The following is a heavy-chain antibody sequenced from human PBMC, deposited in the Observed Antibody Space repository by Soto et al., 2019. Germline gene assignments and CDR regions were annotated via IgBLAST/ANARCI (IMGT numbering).Heavy chain of an antibody. Sequence: PGESLKISCKGSGYSFTSYWIGWVRQMPGKDLEWMGIIYPGDSDTRYSPSFQGQVTISADKSISTAYLQWSSLKASDTAMYYCARHNVDKAMGYIYYYYYGMDVWGQGTTVTVYS. CDR1: GYSFTSYW. CDR3: ARHNVDKAMGYIYYYYYGMDV. D-gene: IGHD5-18*01. V-gene: IGHV5-51*01. CDR2: IYPGDSDT. J-gene: IGHJ6*02.